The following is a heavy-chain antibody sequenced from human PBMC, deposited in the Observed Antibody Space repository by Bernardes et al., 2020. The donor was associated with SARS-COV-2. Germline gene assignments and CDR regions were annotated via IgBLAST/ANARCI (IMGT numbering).Heavy chain of an antibody. CDR2: SNPNSGGT. V-gene: IGHV1-2*02. J-gene: IGHJ4*02. D-gene: IGHD6-13*01. CDR3: AGDLLSQQLAVLDS. Sequence: GGRQAPGQGLEGMGWSNPNSGGTNEAQKFQGRVTRTRDTASSTAYMELSRLRSDDTAVYSCAGDLLSQQLAVLDSWGQGTLVPVSS.